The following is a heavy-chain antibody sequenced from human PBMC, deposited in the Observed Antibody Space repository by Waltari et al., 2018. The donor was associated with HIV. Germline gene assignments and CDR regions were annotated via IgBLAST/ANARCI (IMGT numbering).Heavy chain of an antibody. CDR3: ARDHKDGFTDY. V-gene: IGHV3-48*03. D-gene: IGHD2-15*01. Sequence: EVQLVESGGGLVQPGGSLRLSCKASGLSFSSDEMMWVRQAPGKGLEWVSYISGSGSTIFYADSLKGRFTVSRDNAKKSLYLQMNSLRAEDTAIYYCARDHKDGFTDYWGQGTLVTVSS. CDR1: GLSFSSDE. CDR2: ISGSGSTI. J-gene: IGHJ4*02.